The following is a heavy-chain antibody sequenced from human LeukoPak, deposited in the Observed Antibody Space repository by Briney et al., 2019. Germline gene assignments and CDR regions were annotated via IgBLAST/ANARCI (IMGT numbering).Heavy chain of an antibody. J-gene: IGHJ4*01. D-gene: IGHD4-23*01. Sequence: SETLSLTCTVSGGSISSYYWSWIRQPPGKGLEWIGYIYTSGSTNYNPSLKSRVTISVDTSKNQFSLNMSSVTAADTAVYYCARHRRDTPRNGANSGYFDYWGQGTLVTVSS. CDR3: ARHRRDTPRNGANSGYFDY. CDR2: IYTSGST. CDR1: GGSISSYY. V-gene: IGHV4-4*09.